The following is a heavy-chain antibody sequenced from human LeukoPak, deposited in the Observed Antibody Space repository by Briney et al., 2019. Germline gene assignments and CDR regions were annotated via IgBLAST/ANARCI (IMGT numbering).Heavy chain of an antibody. J-gene: IGHJ4*02. D-gene: IGHD3-10*01. CDR1: GYTFTSYD. CDR2: MNPNSGNT. V-gene: IGHV1-8*01. CDR3: ARVRNYYGSGSYYIAY. Sequence: ASVKVSCKASGYTFTSYDINWVRQATGQGLEWMGWMNPNSGNTAYAQNLQGRVTMTRNTSISTAYMELSSLRSEDTAVYYCARVRNYYGSGSYYIAYWGQGTLVTVSS.